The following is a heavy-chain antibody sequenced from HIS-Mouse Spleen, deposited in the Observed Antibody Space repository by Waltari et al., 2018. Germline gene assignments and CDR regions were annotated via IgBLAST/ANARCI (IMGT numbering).Heavy chain of an antibody. J-gene: IGHJ4*02. V-gene: IGHV3-30*04. Sequence: QVQLVESGGGVVQPGRSLRLSCAASGFTFSRFAMHWVRQSPGKGLGWVAVISYDGINKYYADSVKGRFTISRDNSKNTLYLQMNSLRAEDTAVYYCARELVVTATTQYYFDYWGQGTLVTVSS. CDR2: ISYDGINK. D-gene: IGHD2-21*02. CDR1: GFTFSRFA. CDR3: ARELVVTATTQYYFDY.